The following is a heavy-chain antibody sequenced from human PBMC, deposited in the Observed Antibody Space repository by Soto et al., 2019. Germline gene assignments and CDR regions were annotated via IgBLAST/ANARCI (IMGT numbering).Heavy chain of an antibody. Sequence: EVQLVESGGGLVQPGGSLRLSCAASGFTLSGYWMHWVRQAPGKGLVWVSYINSDGSYTDYADSVKGRFTVSRDNAKNSLFLQMISLRAEDTAVYYCARTNLGTPYDYWGQGTLVTVSS. CDR3: ARTNLGTPYDY. D-gene: IGHD1-1*01. CDR2: INSDGSYT. CDR1: GFTLSGYW. V-gene: IGHV3-74*01. J-gene: IGHJ4*02.